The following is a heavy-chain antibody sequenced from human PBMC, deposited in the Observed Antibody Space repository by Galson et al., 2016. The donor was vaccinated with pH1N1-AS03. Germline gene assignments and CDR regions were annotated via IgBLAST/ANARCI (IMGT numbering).Heavy chain of an antibody. J-gene: IGHJ4*02. Sequence: TLSLTCTVSGGSISRNNWSWIRQPAGKGLEWIGRIYSSGSSSYNPSLKSRVTMSLDTSKNQLSLKLSSVTAADTAMYYCARDYRWAFDYWGQGTLVTVSS. V-gene: IGHV4-4*07. CDR2: IYSSGSS. CDR3: ARDYRWAFDY. CDR1: GGSISRNN. D-gene: IGHD3-16*02.